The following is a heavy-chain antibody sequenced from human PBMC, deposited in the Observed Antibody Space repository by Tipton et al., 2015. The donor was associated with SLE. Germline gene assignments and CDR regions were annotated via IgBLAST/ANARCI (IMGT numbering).Heavy chain of an antibody. D-gene: IGHD3-16*01. V-gene: IGHV4-4*02. CDR1: GGSISSSNW. J-gene: IGHJ6*02. Sequence: TLSLTCTVSGGSISSSNWWSWVRQPPGKGLEWIGEIYHSGSTNYNPSLKSRVTISVDTSKKQFSLKLSSVTAADTAVYYCAKDGGYVWGSPYIWGQGTTVTVSS. CDR3: AKDGGYVWGSPYI. CDR2: IYHSGST.